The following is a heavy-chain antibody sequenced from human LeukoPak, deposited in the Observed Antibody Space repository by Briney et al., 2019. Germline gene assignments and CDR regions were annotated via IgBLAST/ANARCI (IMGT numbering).Heavy chain of an antibody. CDR1: GFTFSSYE. Sequence: GGSLRLSCAASGFTFSSYEMNWVRQAPGKGLEWVSYISSSGSTIYYADSVKGRFTISRDNAKNSLYLQMNSLRAEDTAVYYCARVGVIGLPETTFFDYWGQGTLVTVSS. CDR3: ARVGVIGLPETTFFDY. V-gene: IGHV3-48*03. CDR2: ISSSGSTI. J-gene: IGHJ4*02. D-gene: IGHD3-16*02.